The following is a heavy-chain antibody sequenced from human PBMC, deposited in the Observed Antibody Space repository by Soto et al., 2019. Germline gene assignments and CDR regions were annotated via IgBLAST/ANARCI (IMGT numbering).Heavy chain of an antibody. J-gene: IGHJ6*02. CDR1: GFTFSSYW. CDR3: ARDRPGGTTVTTFYYYGMDV. V-gene: IGHV3-7*01. Sequence: HPGGALRLSCAASGFTFSSYWMSWVRQAPGKGLEWVANIKQDGSEKYYVDSVKGRFTISRDNAKNSLYLQMNSLRAEDTAVYYCARDRPGGTTVTTFYYYGMDVWGQGTTVTVSS. CDR2: IKQDGSEK. D-gene: IGHD4-4*01.